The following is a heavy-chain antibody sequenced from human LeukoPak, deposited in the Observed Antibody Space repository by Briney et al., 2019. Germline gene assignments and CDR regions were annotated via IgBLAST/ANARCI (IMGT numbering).Heavy chain of an antibody. J-gene: IGHJ6*03. V-gene: IGHV3-43*01. CDR1: GFTFDDYT. CDR2: ISWDGGST. Sequence: GGSLRLSCAASGFTFDDYTMHWVRQAPGKGLEWVSLISWDGGSTYYADSVKGRFTISRDNSKNSLYLQMNSLRTEDTALYYCAKDLYSSSSGNYMDVWGKGTTVTVSS. D-gene: IGHD6-6*01. CDR3: AKDLYSSSSGNYMDV.